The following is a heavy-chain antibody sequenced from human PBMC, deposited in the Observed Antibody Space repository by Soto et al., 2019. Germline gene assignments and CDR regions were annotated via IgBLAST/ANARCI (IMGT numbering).Heavy chain of an antibody. V-gene: IGHV4-59*01. CDR2: IYYSGST. J-gene: IGHJ5*02. D-gene: IGHD1-26*01. Sequence: SETLSLTCTVSGGSISSYYWSWIRQPPGKGLEWIGYIYYSGSTNYNPSLKSRVTISVDTSKNQFSLKLSSVTAADTAVYYCARVARYSGSYWFDPWGQGTLVTVSS. CDR3: ARVARYSGSYWFDP. CDR1: GGSISSYY.